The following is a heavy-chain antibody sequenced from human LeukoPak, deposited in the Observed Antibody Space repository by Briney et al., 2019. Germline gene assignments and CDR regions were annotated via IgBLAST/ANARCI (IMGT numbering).Heavy chain of an antibody. D-gene: IGHD6-13*01. CDR1: GYTFTGYY. Sequence: ASVKVSCKASGYTFTGYYMHWVRQAPGQGLEWMGWINTNTGNPTYAQGFTGRFVFSLDTSVSTAYLQISSLKAEDTAVYYCARDSSSWSHDAFDIWGQGTMVTVSS. CDR3: ARDSSSWSHDAFDI. CDR2: INTNTGNP. J-gene: IGHJ3*02. V-gene: IGHV7-4-1*02.